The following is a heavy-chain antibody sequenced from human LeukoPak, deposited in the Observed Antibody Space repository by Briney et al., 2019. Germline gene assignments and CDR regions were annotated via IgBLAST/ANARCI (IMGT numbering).Heavy chain of an antibody. CDR2: ISAYNGNI. Sequence: GASVKVSCKASGYTFTSYGISWVRQAPGQGLEWMGWISAYNGNINYAQKLQGRVTMTTDTSTSTAYMELRSLRSDDTAVYYCARIAYCGGGCYTTYFDYWGQGTLVTASS. CDR1: GYTFTSYG. V-gene: IGHV1-18*01. CDR3: ARIAYCGGGCYTTYFDY. J-gene: IGHJ4*02. D-gene: IGHD2-21*01.